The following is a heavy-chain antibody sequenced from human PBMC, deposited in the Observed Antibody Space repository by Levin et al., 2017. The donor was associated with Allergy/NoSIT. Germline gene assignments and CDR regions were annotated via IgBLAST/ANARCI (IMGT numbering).Heavy chain of an antibody. CDR3: ARNDYGDYVQNCDY. Sequence: ASVKVSCEAAGYTFTDHYMHWVRQAPGQGLEWMGWVNCNSGDTHYAQKFQDRVTITRDTSITTAYIEVSSLRFDDTALYFCARNDYGDYVQNCDYWGQGTLVTVSS. D-gene: IGHD4-17*01. V-gene: IGHV1-2*02. CDR2: VNCNSGDT. CDR1: GYTFTDHY. J-gene: IGHJ4*02.